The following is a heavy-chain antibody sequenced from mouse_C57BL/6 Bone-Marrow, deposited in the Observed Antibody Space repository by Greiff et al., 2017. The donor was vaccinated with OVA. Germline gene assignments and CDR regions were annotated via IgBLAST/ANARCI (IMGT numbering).Heavy chain of an antibody. J-gene: IGHJ4*01. CDR2: ISDGGSYT. Sequence: EVKLVESGGGLVKPGGSLKLSCAASGFTFSSYAMSWVRQTPEKRLEWVATISDGGSYTYYPDNVKGRFTISRDNAKNNLYLQMSHLKSEDTAMYYCARAYYYGLYAMDYWGQGTSVTVSS. CDR1: GFTFSSYA. CDR3: ARAYYYGLYAMDY. D-gene: IGHD1-1*01. V-gene: IGHV5-4*03.